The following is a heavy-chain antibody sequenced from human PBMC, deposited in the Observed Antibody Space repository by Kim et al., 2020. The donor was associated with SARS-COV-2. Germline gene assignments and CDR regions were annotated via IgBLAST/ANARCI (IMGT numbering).Heavy chain of an antibody. J-gene: IGHJ4*02. D-gene: IGHD2-15*01. V-gene: IGHV4-34*01. CDR3: AGLGPCSGGSCHFGHVEY. Sequence: SETLSLTCAVYGGSFSTHYWSWVRQAPGKGLEWIGEINHSGSTNYNPALKSRITMSVDTSTNQYPLQLNYVAAADTAIYYWAGLGPCSGGSCHFGHVEYWGQGTLVTVSS. CDR1: GGSFSTHY. CDR2: INHSGST.